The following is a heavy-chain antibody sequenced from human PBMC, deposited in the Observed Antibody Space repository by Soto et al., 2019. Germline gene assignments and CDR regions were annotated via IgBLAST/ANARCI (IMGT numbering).Heavy chain of an antibody. CDR2: ISGSGGST. J-gene: IGHJ6*02. Sequence: HPGGSLRLSCAASGFTFSSYAMSWVRQAPGKGLEWVSAISGSGGSTYYADSVKGRFTISRDNSKNTLYLQMNSLRAEDTAVYYCAKPIAVAGYYYGMDVWGQGTTVTVSS. CDR3: AKPIAVAGYYYGMDV. D-gene: IGHD6-19*01. V-gene: IGHV3-23*01. CDR1: GFTFSSYA.